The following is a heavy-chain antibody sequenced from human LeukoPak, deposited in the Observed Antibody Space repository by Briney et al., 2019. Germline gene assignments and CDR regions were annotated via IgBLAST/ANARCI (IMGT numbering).Heavy chain of an antibody. J-gene: IGHJ4*02. V-gene: IGHV3-11*04. Sequence: GGSLRLSCAASGFTFSDYYMSWIRQAPGKGLEWVSYISSGSTIYYADSVKGRFTISRDNAKNSLYLQMNSLRAEDTAVYYCARGHDYGDYWGQGTLVTVSS. CDR1: GFTFSDYY. CDR2: ISSGSTI. CDR3: ARGHDYGDY.